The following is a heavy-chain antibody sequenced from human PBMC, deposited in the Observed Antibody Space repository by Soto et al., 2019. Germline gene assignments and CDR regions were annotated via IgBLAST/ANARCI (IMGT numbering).Heavy chain of an antibody. CDR1: GFTFTSSA. Sequence: QMQLVQSGPEVKKPGTSVKVSCKASGFTFTSSAVQWVRQARGQRLEWIGWIVVGSGNTNYAQKFQERVTITRDMSTSTVYMERSSLRPEDTAVYYCAADGTYCGGDCYVDWGQGTLVTVSS. J-gene: IGHJ4*02. D-gene: IGHD2-21*02. V-gene: IGHV1-58*01. CDR2: IVVGSGNT. CDR3: AADGTYCGGDCYVD.